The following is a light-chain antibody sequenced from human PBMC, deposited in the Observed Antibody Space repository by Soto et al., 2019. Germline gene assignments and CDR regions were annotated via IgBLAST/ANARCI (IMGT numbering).Light chain of an antibody. CDR3: MQGTHWRGT. CDR1: QSIVYSDGNTY. Sequence: DVVMTQSPLSLPVTLGQPASISCRSSQSIVYSDGNTYLNWFQQRPGQSPRRLIYKVSNRDSGVPDRVSGSGSGTDFTLKISRVEAEDVGVYYCMQGTHWRGTFGQGTKLEI. J-gene: IGKJ2*02. CDR2: KVS. V-gene: IGKV2-30*01.